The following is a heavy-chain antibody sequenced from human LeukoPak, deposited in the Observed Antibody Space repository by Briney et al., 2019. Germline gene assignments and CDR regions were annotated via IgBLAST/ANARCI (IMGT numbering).Heavy chain of an antibody. Sequence: ASVKVSCKASGYTFTGYYMHWVRQAPGQGLEWMGWINPNSGGTNYAQKFQGRVTMTRDTSISTAYMELRSLRSDDTAVYYCARDPGSGSGSYIDYWGQGTLVTVSS. CDR2: INPNSGGT. CDR3: ARDPGSGSGSYIDY. D-gene: IGHD3-10*01. J-gene: IGHJ4*02. CDR1: GYTFTGYY. V-gene: IGHV1-2*02.